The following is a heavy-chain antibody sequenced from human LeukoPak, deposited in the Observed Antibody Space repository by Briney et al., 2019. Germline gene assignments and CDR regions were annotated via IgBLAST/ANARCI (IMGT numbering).Heavy chain of an antibody. D-gene: IGHD3-22*01. V-gene: IGHV1-69*13. CDR3: AILRLSYYYDSSGYKATDY. CDR1: GGTFSSYA. J-gene: IGHJ4*02. Sequence: SVKVSCKASGGTFSSYAISWVRQAPGQGLEWMGGIIPIFGTANYAQKFQGRVTITADESTSTAYMELSSLRSEDTAVYYCAILRLSYYYDSSGYKATDYWGQGTLVTVSS. CDR2: IIPIFGTA.